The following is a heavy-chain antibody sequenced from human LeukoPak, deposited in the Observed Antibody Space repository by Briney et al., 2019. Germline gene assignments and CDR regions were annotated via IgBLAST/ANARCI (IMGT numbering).Heavy chain of an antibody. Sequence: PSETLSLTCTVSGGSISSGGYYWSWIRQHPGKGLEWIGYIYYSGSTYYNPSLKSRVTISVDTSKNQFSLKLSSVTAADTAVYYCARLLDWGHNAFDIWGQGTMVTVSS. V-gene: IGHV4-31*03. D-gene: IGHD3-16*01. J-gene: IGHJ3*02. CDR2: IYYSGST. CDR3: ARLLDWGHNAFDI. CDR1: GGSISSGGYY.